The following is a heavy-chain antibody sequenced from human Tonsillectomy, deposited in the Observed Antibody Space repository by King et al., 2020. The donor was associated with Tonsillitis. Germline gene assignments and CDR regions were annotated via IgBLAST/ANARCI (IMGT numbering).Heavy chain of an antibody. CDR3: VRENRFNVISFFDY. D-gene: IGHD3-16*02. CDR2: IRSEASGGAS. CDR1: GFTFGDSD. J-gene: IGHJ4*02. V-gene: IGHV3-49*04. Sequence: VQLVESGGGLVQPGRSLRLSCEASGFTFGDSDINWVRQAPGKGLEWVGFIRSEASGGASAYATSMAGRVTISRDDSKNIAYLQLSSLKTEDTAVYFCVRENRFNVISFFDYGGQGTLVTVSS.